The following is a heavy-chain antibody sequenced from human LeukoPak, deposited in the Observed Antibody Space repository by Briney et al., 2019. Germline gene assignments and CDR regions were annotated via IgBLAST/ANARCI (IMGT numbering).Heavy chain of an antibody. Sequence: PGWSRRRSCAAAVFRDNSYAMSWGRQAPGMGLEWVSAISGSGNSTYYADSVKGRFTISRDNSTNTLYLQMNSLRAEDTDVYYCAKEVGSCSGGTSEVSAYVAFWGQGTLVTVSS. D-gene: IGHD2-15*01. V-gene: IGHV3-23*01. CDR2: ISGSGNST. J-gene: IGHJ4*02. CDR3: AKEVGSCSGGTSEVSAYVAF. CDR1: VFRDNSYA.